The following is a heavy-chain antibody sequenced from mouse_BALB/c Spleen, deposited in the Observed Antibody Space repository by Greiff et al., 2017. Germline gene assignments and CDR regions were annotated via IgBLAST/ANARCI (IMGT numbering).Heavy chain of an antibody. J-gene: IGHJ2*01. CDR2: INPSNGGT. Sequence: QVQLKESGAELVKPGASVKLSCKASGYTFTSYYMYWVKQRPGQGLEWIGEINPSNGGTNFNEKFKSKATLTVDKSSSTAYMQLSSLTSEDSAVYYCTRSNWFDYWGQGTTLTVSS. V-gene: IGHV1S81*02. D-gene: IGHD4-1*01. CDR1: GYTFTSYY. CDR3: TRSNWFDY.